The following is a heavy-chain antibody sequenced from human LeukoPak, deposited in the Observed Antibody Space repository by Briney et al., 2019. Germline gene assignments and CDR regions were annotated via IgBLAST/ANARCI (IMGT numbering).Heavy chain of an antibody. CDR2: ISGSGGST. J-gene: IGHJ4*02. D-gene: IGHD2-2*01. CDR3: AKDFVRVLDYQPLLAFDY. CDR1: GFTFSSYA. V-gene: IGHV3-23*01. Sequence: GGSLRLSCAASGFTFSSYAMSWVRQARGKGLEWVSAISGSGGSTYYADSVKGRFTISRDNSKNTLYLQMNSLRAEDTAVYYCAKDFVRVLDYQPLLAFDYWGQGTLVTVSS.